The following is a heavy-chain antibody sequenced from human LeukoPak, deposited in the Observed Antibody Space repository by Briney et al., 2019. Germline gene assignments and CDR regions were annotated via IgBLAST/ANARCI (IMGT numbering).Heavy chain of an antibody. Sequence: ASVKVSCKVSGYTLTELSMHWVRQAPGKGLEWMGGFDPEDGETIYAQKFQGRVTMTEDTSTDTAYMELSSLRSEDTAVYYCATDWVRSSSSSLDDYWGQGTLVTVSS. CDR3: ATDWVRSSSSSLDDY. CDR2: FDPEDGET. CDR1: GYTLTELS. J-gene: IGHJ4*02. D-gene: IGHD6-6*01. V-gene: IGHV1-24*01.